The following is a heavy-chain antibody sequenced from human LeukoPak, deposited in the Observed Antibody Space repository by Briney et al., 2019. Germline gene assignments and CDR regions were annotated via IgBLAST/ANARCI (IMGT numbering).Heavy chain of an antibody. CDR3: ARLDYDYVWGSYRHNWFDP. J-gene: IGHJ5*02. V-gene: IGHV4-39*01. Sequence: SETLSHTCTVSGGSISSSSYYWGWIRQSPGKGLEWIGSIYYSGSTYYNPSLKSRVTISVDTSKNQFSLKLSSVTAADTAVYYCARLDYDYVWGSYRHNWFDPWGQGTLVTVSS. CDR1: GGSISSSSYY. CDR2: IYYSGST. D-gene: IGHD3-16*02.